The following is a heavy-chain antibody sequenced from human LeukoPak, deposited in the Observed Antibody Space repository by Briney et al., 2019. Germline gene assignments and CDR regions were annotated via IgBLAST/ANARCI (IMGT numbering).Heavy chain of an antibody. J-gene: IGHJ3*02. CDR3: ARAGQYQLLFVAFDI. CDR1: GYSFTNYY. V-gene: IGHV1-46*01. D-gene: IGHD2-2*01. Sequence: ASVKVSCKASGYSFTNYYMHWVRQAPGQGLEWMGLINPSGGTTSYAQKFQGRVTMTRDTSTSTVYMELSSLRSEDTAVYYCARAGQYQLLFVAFDIWGQGTIVTVPS. CDR2: INPSGGTT.